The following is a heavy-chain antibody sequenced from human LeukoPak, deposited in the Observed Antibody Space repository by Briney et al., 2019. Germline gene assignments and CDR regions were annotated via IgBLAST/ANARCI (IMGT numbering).Heavy chain of an antibody. CDR2: INHSGST. CDR3: ARGYYYGSGRTPANAFDI. CDR1: GGSFSGYY. D-gene: IGHD3-10*01. J-gene: IGHJ3*02. Sequence: SETLSLTCAVYGGSFSGYYWSWIRQPPGKGLEWIGEINHSGSTNYNPSLKSRVTISVVTSKNQFSLKLSSVTAADTAVYYCARGYYYGSGRTPANAFDIWGQGTMVTVSS. V-gene: IGHV4-34*01.